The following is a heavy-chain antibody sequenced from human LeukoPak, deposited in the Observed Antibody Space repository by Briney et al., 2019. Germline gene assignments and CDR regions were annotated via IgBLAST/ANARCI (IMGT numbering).Heavy chain of an antibody. CDR3: AKDRTQSRDYFDY. J-gene: IGHJ4*02. CDR2: IWYDGGNK. V-gene: IGHV3-33*06. CDR1: GFTFSSYG. Sequence: PGGSLRLSCAASGFTFSSYGMHWVRQAPGKGLEWVAVIWYDGGNKYYADSVKGRFTISRDNSKNTLYLQMNGLRAEDTAVYYCAKDRTQSRDYFDYWGQGTLVTVSS.